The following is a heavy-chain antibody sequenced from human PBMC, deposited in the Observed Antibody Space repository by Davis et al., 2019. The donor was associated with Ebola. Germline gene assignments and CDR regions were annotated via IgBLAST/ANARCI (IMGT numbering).Heavy chain of an antibody. J-gene: IGHJ4*02. V-gene: IGHV4-4*08. CDR1: GGSISSYY. D-gene: IGHD5-18*01. CDR3: AREVPYSRFDY. CDR2: IYYSGST. Sequence: SETLSLTCTVSGGSISSYYWSWIRQPPGKGLEWIGYIYYSGSTNYNPSLKSRVTISVDTSKNQFSLKLSSVTAADTAVYYCAREVPYSRFDYWGQGTLVTVSS.